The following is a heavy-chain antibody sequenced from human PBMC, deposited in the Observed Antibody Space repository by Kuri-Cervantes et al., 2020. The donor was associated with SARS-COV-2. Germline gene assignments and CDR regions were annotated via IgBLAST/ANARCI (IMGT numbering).Heavy chain of an antibody. Sequence: SETLSLTCAVYGGSFSGYYWSWIRQPPGKGLEWIGEINHSGSTNYNPSLKSRVTISVDTSKNQFSLKLSSVTAADTAVYFCAREWVLPNYYSYMDVWGKGTTVTVSS. D-gene: IGHD3-10*01. V-gene: IGHV4-34*01. CDR2: INHSGST. CDR3: AREWVLPNYYSYMDV. J-gene: IGHJ6*03. CDR1: GGSFSGYY.